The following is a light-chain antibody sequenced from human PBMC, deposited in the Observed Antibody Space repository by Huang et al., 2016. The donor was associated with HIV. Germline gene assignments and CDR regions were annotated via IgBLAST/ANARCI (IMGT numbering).Light chain of an antibody. J-gene: IGKJ1*01. Sequence: DIVLTQSPATLSLSPGERATLSCRAGQRVGRYLAWYQQTPCQAPRLLVSDASHRATGIPARFSGSGSGTDFTLTISSLEPEDFAVYYCHQHSSWPGTFGQGTRVEIK. CDR2: DAS. V-gene: IGKV3-11*01. CDR1: QRVGRY. CDR3: HQHSSWPGT.